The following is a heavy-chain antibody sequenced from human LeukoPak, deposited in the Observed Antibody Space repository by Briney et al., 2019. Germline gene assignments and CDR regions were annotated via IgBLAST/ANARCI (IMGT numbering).Heavy chain of an antibody. CDR1: GGTFSSYA. Sequence: SVKVSWKASGGTFSSYAISWVRQAPGQGLEWMGGIIPIFGIANYAQKFQGRVTITADESTSTAYMELSSLRSEDTAVYYCASPPRGNTKGAFDIWGQGTMVTVSS. D-gene: IGHD1-1*01. CDR3: ASPPRGNTKGAFDI. CDR2: IIPIFGIA. J-gene: IGHJ3*02. V-gene: IGHV1-69*01.